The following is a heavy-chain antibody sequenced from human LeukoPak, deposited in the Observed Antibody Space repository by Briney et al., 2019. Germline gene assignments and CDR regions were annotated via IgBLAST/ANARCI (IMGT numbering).Heavy chain of an antibody. V-gene: IGHV3-7*01. CDR1: GFTFDDYA. CDR3: TRVSWRGEIF. D-gene: IGHD3-3*01. Sequence: HAGGSLRLSCAASGFTFDDYAMHWVRQAPGKGLEWVANIKKDGSEKYYVDSVKGRFTISRDNAKKSLFLQMTSLRAEDTAVYYCTRVSWRGEIFWGQGTLVSVSS. CDR2: IKKDGSEK. J-gene: IGHJ4*02.